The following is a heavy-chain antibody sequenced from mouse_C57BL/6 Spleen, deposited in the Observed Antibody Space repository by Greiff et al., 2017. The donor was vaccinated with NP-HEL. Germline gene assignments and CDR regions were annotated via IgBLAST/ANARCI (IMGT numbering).Heavy chain of an antibody. CDR2: IYPRSGNT. J-gene: IGHJ4*01. D-gene: IGHD3-1*01. CDR1: GYTFTSYG. V-gene: IGHV1-81*01. CDR3: ARSGGGYAMDY. Sequence: VQLQQSGAELARPGASVKLSCKASGYTFTSYGISWVKQRTGQGLEWIGEIYPRSGNTYYNEKFKGKATLTADKSSSTAYIELRSLTSEDSAVYFCARSGGGYAMDYWGQGTSVTVSS.